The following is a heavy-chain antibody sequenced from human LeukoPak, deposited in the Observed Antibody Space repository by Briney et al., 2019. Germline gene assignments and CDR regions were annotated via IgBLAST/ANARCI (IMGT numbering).Heavy chain of an antibody. CDR1: GYTFTDHY. D-gene: IGHD6-13*01. Sequence: ASVEVSCKTSGYTFTDHYIHWVRQAPGQGLEWMGWMNPSDNGVNYAQKFQGRVAMTRDTSISTAYVEVTRLTSDDTAVYYCTTNAAALDYWGQGTLVTVSS. J-gene: IGHJ4*02. CDR3: TTNAAALDY. V-gene: IGHV1-2*02. CDR2: MNPSDNGV.